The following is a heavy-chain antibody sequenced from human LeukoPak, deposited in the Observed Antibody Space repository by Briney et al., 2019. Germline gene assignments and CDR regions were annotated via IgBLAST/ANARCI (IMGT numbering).Heavy chain of an antibody. Sequence: AGGSLRLSCAASGFSFSSYGMSWVRQAPGKGLEWVSGISWNSGSIGYADSVKGRFTISRDNAKNSLYLQMNSLRAEDTALYYCAKDIHGYSSSWYLLYDAFDIWGQGTMVTVSS. CDR3: AKDIHGYSSSWYLLYDAFDI. CDR2: ISWNSGSI. CDR1: GFSFSSYG. V-gene: IGHV3-9*01. D-gene: IGHD6-13*01. J-gene: IGHJ3*02.